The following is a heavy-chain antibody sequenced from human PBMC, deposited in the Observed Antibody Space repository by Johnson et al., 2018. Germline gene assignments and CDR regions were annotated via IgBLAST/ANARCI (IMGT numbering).Heavy chain of an antibody. CDR1: GFILSKYG. V-gene: IGHV3-64*01. CDR2: ISTDGGIT. J-gene: IGHJ3*02. CDR3: TSDAFHI. Sequence: ERLVEAGGGSAQPGGSLRLSCVASGFILSKYGLNWVRKAPGKGLAHVSTISTDGGITGYANSVKGRFTISRDNSKNTLFLQMGGLRTEDTAVYYCTSDAFHIWCQGTMVTVSS.